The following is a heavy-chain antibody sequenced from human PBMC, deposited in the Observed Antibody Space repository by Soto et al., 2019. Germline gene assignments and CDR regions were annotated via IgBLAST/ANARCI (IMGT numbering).Heavy chain of an antibody. J-gene: IGHJ4*02. Sequence: QVQLQESGPGLVKPSETLSLTCTVSGGSISSYYWSWIRQPPGKGLEWIGYIYYSGSTNYNPSLKSRVTISVDTSKNQFSLKLSSVTAADTAVYYCARAVFDYFDYWGQGTLVTVSS. V-gene: IGHV4-59*08. CDR2: IYYSGST. CDR3: ARAVFDYFDY. CDR1: GGSISSYY.